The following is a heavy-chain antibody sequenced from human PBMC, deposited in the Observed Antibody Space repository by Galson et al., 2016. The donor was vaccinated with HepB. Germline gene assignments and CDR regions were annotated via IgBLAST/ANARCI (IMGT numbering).Heavy chain of an antibody. CDR1: SGSFSAYF. V-gene: IGHV4-34*01. Sequence: SETLSLTCAVNSGSFSAYFWSWIRQPPGKGLEWIGEIHHSGTTKYNPSLESRVTISLDTSKNQLSLKLTSVTAADMSVYYCARGVHTSGPGDNWFDPWGQGTLVTVSS. CDR2: IHHSGTT. D-gene: IGHD7-27*01. CDR3: ARGVHTSGPGDNWFDP. J-gene: IGHJ5*02.